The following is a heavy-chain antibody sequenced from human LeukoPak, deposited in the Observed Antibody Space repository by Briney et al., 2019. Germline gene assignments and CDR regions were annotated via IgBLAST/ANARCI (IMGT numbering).Heavy chain of an antibody. CDR3: ARDLVGYCSSTSCYHNWFDP. J-gene: IGHJ5*02. Sequence: GASVKVSCKASGYTFTGYYMHWVRQAPGQGLEWMGWINPNSGGTNYAQKFQGRVTMTRDTSISTAYMELSRLRSDDTAVYYCARDLVGYCSSTSCYHNWFDPWGQGTLVTASS. D-gene: IGHD2-2*01. V-gene: IGHV1-2*02. CDR1: GYTFTGYY. CDR2: INPNSGGT.